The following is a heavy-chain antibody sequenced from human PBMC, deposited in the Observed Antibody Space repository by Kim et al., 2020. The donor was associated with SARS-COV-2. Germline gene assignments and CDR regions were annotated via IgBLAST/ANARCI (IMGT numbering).Heavy chain of an antibody. D-gene: IGHD3-16*01. CDR2: ISYDGSNK. J-gene: IGHJ3*02. CDR3: ARERLGAGHHRQNAFGI. Sequence: GGSLRLSCAASGFTFSSYAMHWVRQAPGKGLEWVAVISYDGSNKYYADSVKGRFTISRDNSKNTLYLQMNSLRAEDTAVYYCARERLGAGHHRQNAFGIWGQGTMVTVSS. V-gene: IGHV3-30*04. CDR1: GFTFSSYA.